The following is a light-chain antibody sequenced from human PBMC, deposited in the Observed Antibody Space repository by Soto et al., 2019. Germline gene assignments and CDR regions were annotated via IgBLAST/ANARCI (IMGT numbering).Light chain of an antibody. CDR3: CSYVGATTYV. V-gene: IGLV2-23*02. CDR2: EVN. Sequence: QSALTQPASVSGSPGQSITISCTGTSSNVGSYKLVSWYQQHPGKAPKLMIFEVNKRPSGVSNRFSGSTSGVTASLTISGLQAEDEAEYYCCSYVGATTYVFGSGTKVTVL. CDR1: SSNVGSYKL. J-gene: IGLJ1*01.